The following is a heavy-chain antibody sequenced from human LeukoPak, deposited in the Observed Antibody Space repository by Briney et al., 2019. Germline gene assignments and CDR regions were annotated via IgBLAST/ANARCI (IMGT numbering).Heavy chain of an antibody. J-gene: IGHJ4*02. CDR3: ATHSYYYGSGSYPHYLDY. CDR1: GFTFEDNG. D-gene: IGHD3-10*01. V-gene: IGHV3-20*04. Sequence: GGSLRLSCAASGFTFEDNGMSWVRQAPGKGLEWVSGLNWNGGSTGYADSVKGRFTISRDNATNSLYLQMNSLRTEDTALYYCATHSYYYGSGSYPHYLDYWGQGTLVTVSA. CDR2: LNWNGGST.